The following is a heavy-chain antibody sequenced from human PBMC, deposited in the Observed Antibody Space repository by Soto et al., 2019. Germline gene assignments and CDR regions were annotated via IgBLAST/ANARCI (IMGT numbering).Heavy chain of an antibody. CDR1: GYTLTELS. CDR2: FDPEDGET. CDR3: ATVPLIVGATAFDY. V-gene: IGHV1-24*01. J-gene: IGHJ4*02. D-gene: IGHD1-26*01. Sequence: ASVKVSCKVSGYTLTELSMHWVRQAPGKGLEWMGGFDPEDGETIYAQKFQGRVTMTEDTSTDTAYMELSSLRSEDTAVYYCATVPLIVGATAFDYWGQGTLVTVSS.